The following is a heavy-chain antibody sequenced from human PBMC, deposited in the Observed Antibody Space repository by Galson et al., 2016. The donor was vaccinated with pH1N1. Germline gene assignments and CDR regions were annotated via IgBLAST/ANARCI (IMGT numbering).Heavy chain of an antibody. V-gene: IGHV3-74*01. D-gene: IGHD2-15*01. J-gene: IGHJ1*01. CDR1: GFIFTNYW. CDR3: VRGRYCSGGSCYSPTAEYFQH. CDR2: VNNDGSST. Sequence: SLRLSCAASGFIFTNYWMHWVRQAPGRGLVWVARVNNDGSSTNYADSVKGRFTLSRDNAKNTVFWEMSSLRAEDTGAYYCVRGRYCSGGSCYSPTAEYFQHWGRGPLLTVSS.